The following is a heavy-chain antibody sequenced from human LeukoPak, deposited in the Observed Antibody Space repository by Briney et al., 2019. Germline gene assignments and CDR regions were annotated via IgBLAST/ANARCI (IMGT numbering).Heavy chain of an antibody. J-gene: IGHJ4*02. Sequence: GASVKVSCKASGYTLTAYYLHWVRQAPGQGLEWMGCIHPYSGGTNYAQKFQGRVTMTRDTSISTAFVEVSRLRSDDTALYYCARGAYSSDIFPLHFWGKGTLVTVSS. CDR2: IHPYSGGT. V-gene: IGHV1-2*02. D-gene: IGHD3-9*01. CDR3: ARGAYSSDIFPLHF. CDR1: GYTLTAYY.